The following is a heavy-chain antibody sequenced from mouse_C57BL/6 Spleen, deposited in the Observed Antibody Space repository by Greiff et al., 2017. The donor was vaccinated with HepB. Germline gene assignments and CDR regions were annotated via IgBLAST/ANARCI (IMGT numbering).Heavy chain of an antibody. Sequence: QVQLKQPGAELVRPGSSVKLSCKASGYTFTSYWMDWVKQRPGQGLEWIGNIYPSDSETHYNQKFKDKATLTVDKSSITAYMQLSSLTSEDSAVYYCARPYYGKRWYFDVWGTGTTVTVSS. CDR3: ARPYYGKRWYFDV. V-gene: IGHV1-61*01. CDR1: GYTFTSYW. J-gene: IGHJ1*03. D-gene: IGHD2-10*01. CDR2: IYPSDSET.